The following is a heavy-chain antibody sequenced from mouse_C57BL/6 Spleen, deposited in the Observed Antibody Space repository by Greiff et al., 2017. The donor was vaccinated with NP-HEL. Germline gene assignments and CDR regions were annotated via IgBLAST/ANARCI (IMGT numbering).Heavy chain of an antibody. CDR1: GYTFTSYT. CDR3: ARTTVVASDY. J-gene: IGHJ2*01. CDR2: INPSSGYT. V-gene: IGHV1-4*01. Sequence: VQLQQSGAELARPGASVKMSCNASGYTFTSYTMHWVKQRPGQGLEWIGYINPSSGYTKYNQKLKDKATLTADISSSTAYMQLSSLTSEDSAVYYCARTTVVASDYWGQGATLTVSS. D-gene: IGHD1-1*01.